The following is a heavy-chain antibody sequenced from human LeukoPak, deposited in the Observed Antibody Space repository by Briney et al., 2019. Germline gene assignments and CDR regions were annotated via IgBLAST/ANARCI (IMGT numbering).Heavy chain of an antibody. CDR1: GGTFSSYT. D-gene: IGHD2-2*01. Sequence: ASVKVSCKASGGTFSSYTISGVRQAPGQGLEWMGRIIPILGIANNAQKFKGRSTFNADSSTTTATRGVSSLRSEDPAVYYCASRHPYCSSTSCYAFDIWGQGTTVTVSS. CDR3: ASRHPYCSSTSCYAFDI. V-gene: IGHV1-69*02. J-gene: IGHJ3*02. CDR2: IIPILGIA.